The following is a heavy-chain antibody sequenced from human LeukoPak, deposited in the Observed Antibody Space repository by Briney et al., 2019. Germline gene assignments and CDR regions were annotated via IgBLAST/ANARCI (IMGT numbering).Heavy chain of an antibody. CDR1: GGSISSYY. CDR2: IYYSGST. CDR3: ARDDGYSYGYGLDY. D-gene: IGHD5-18*01. Sequence: SETLSLTCTVSGGSISSYYWSWIRQPPGKGLEWIGYIYYSGSTNYNPSLKSRVTISVDTSKNQFSLKLSSVTAADTAVYYCARDDGYSYGYGLDYWGQGTLVTVSA. J-gene: IGHJ4*02. V-gene: IGHV4-59*01.